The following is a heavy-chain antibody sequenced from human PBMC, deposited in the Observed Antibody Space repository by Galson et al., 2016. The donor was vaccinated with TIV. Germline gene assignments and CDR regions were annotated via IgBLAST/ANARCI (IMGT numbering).Heavy chain of an antibody. CDR2: TYYRSKWYN. D-gene: IGHD3-3*01. Sequence: CAISGDSVSSNSAAWNWIRLSPSRGLEWLGRTYYRSKWYNDYALSVKSRITINPDTSKNQVSLQLHSVTPENTAVYYCARATPSVFGVVMTLDYWGQGTLVTVSS. J-gene: IGHJ4*02. CDR1: GDSVSSNSAA. CDR3: ARATPSVFGVVMTLDY. V-gene: IGHV6-1*01.